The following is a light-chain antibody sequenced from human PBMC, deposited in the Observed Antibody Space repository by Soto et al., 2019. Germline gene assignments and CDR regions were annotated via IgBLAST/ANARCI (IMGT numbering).Light chain of an antibody. Sequence: AAGDRVTITCQASHDISNHLNWYQQKPGKAPKLLINDASNLETGVPSRFSGSGSGTDFTLTISSLQPEDIATYYCQQYVNALTFGGGTKVEIK. CDR3: QQYVNALT. J-gene: IGKJ4*01. V-gene: IGKV1-33*01. CDR1: HDISNH. CDR2: DAS.